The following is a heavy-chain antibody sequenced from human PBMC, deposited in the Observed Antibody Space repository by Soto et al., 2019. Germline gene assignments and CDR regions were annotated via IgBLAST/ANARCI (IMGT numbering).Heavy chain of an antibody. V-gene: IGHV4-30-2*03. D-gene: IGHD6-13*01. Sequence: SETLSLTCAVSGGSISSGGYSWSWIRQPPGKGLEWIGTISYSGSTYYNPSLKSRVTISVDASKNQFSLKLTSVTAADTAVYYCASGQQLVRNYWGQGTLVTVSS. CDR2: ISYSGST. CDR3: ASGQQLVRNY. J-gene: IGHJ4*02. CDR1: GGSISSGGYS.